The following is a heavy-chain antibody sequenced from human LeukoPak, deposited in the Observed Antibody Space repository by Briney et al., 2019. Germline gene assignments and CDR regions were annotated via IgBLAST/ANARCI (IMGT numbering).Heavy chain of an antibody. J-gene: IGHJ4*02. CDR3: ARAPMIVWVDSGRHFDY. CDR2: IWYDGSNK. Sequence: PGRSLRLSCAASGFTFSSYGMHWVRQAPGKGLEWVAVIWYDGSNKYYADSVKGRFTISRDNSKNTLYLQMNSLRAEDTAVYYCARAPMIVWVDSGRHFDYWGQGTLVTVSS. D-gene: IGHD3-22*01. V-gene: IGHV3-33*01. CDR1: GFTFSSYG.